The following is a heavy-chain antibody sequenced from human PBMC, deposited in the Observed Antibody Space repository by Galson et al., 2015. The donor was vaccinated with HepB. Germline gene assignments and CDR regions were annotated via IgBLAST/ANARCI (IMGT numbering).Heavy chain of an antibody. J-gene: IGHJ4*02. V-gene: IGHV3-33*01. CDR1: GFSFSNYG. CDR2: IWYDGSKK. D-gene: IGHD3-10*01. Sequence: SLRLSCAASGFSFSNYGMHWVRQAPGKGMEWVAVIWYDGSKKYYASSVSGRFTISRDNSKNTLYLQMDSLRAEDTAVYYCAREAYYYNSGIYYKLGFDFWGQGTLVTVSS. CDR3: AREAYYYNSGIYYKLGFDF.